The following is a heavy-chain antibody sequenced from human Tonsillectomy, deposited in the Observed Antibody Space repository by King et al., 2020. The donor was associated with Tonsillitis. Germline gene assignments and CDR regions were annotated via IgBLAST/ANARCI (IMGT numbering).Heavy chain of an antibody. J-gene: IGHJ3*02. D-gene: IGHD3-16*02. CDR3: ARLGVSLYPEAFDI. Sequence: VQLQESGPGLVKPSETLSLTCTVSGGSISSYYWSWIRQPPGKGLEWIGYIYYSGSTNYNPSLKSRVTISVDTSKNQFSLKLSSVTAADTAVYYCARLGVSLYPEAFDIWGQGTMVTVSS. CDR2: IYYSGST. V-gene: IGHV4-59*08. CDR1: GGSISSYY.